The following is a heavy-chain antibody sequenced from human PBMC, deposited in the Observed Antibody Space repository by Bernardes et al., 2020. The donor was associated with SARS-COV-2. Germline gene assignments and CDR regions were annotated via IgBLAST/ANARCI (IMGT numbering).Heavy chain of an antibody. CDR1: GFSFSDYY. CDR2: ISSSSRYT. J-gene: IGHJ3*02. CDR3: ASAQDYDNAFDI. D-gene: IGHD4-17*01. Sequence: GSLRLSCAASGFSFSDYYMNWIRQAPGKGLEWVSYISSSSRYTNYADSVKGRFTISRDNAKNSLYLQMNSLGAEDTAVYYCASAQDYDNAFDIWGQGTKVTVSS. V-gene: IGHV3-11*06.